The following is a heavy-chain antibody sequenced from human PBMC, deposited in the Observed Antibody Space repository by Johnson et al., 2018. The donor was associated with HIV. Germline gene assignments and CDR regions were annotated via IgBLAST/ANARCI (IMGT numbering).Heavy chain of an antibody. CDR1: GFTFSNAW. Sequence: VQLVESGGGLVKPGGSLRLSCAASGFTFSNAWMSWVRQAPGKGLEWVGRIKSKTDGGTTDYAAPVKGRFTISRDDSKNTLYLQMNSLKTEDTAVYYCTTEIGFSYLPPPVGHAFDIWGQGTMVTVSS. V-gene: IGHV3-15*01. J-gene: IGHJ3*02. CDR2: IKSKTDGGTT. CDR3: TTEIGFSYLPPPVGHAFDI. D-gene: IGHD2-21*01.